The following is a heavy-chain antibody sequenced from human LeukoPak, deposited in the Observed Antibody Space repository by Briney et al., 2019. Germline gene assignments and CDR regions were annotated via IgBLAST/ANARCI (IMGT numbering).Heavy chain of an antibody. CDR3: AAKAAAGTATFDY. V-gene: IGHV1-2*02. J-gene: IGHJ4*02. CDR1: GYTFTGYY. D-gene: IGHD6-13*01. CDR2: INPNSGGT. Sequence: ASVKVSFKASGYTFTGYYMHWVRQAPGQGLEWMGWINPNSGGTNYAQKFQGRVTMTRDTSISTAYMELSRLRSDDTAVYYCAAKAAAGTATFDYWGQGTLVTVSS.